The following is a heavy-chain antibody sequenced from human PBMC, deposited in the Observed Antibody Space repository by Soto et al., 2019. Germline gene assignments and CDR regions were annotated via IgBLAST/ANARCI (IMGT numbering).Heavy chain of an antibody. Sequence: PSETLSLTCTVSGGSISSYYWSWIRQPPGKGLEWIGYIYYSGSTNYNPSLKSRVTISVDTSKNQFSLKLSSVTAADTAVYYCARSIVVVTADNWFDPCGQGTLVTVSS. V-gene: IGHV4-59*08. CDR2: IYYSGST. D-gene: IGHD2-21*02. J-gene: IGHJ5*02. CDR3: ARSIVVVTADNWFDP. CDR1: GGSISSYY.